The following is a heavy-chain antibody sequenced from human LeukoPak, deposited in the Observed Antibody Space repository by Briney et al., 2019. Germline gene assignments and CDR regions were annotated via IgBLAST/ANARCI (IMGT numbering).Heavy chain of an antibody. CDR2: IYYSGST. D-gene: IGHD6-19*01. Sequence: SETLSLTCTVSGGSISSSSYYWGWIRQPPGKGLEWIGSIYYSGSTYYNPSLKSRVALSVDTSKNQFSLKLSSVTAADTAVYYCARGGQWLVYYFDYWGQGTLVTVSS. CDR1: GGSISSSSYY. V-gene: IGHV4-39*01. J-gene: IGHJ4*02. CDR3: ARGGQWLVYYFDY.